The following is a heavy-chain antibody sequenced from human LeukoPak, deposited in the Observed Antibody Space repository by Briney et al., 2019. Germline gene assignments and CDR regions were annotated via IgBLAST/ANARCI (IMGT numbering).Heavy chain of an antibody. D-gene: IGHD1-26*01. Sequence: ASVKVSCKASGYTFTSYDINGVRQATGQGLEWMGWMNPNSGNTGYAQKFQGRVTMTRNTSISTAYMELSRLRSDDTAVYYCARDLGPEELLQHYYYYYYMDVWGKGTTVTISS. V-gene: IGHV1-8*02. CDR3: ARDLGPEELLQHYYYYYYMDV. J-gene: IGHJ6*03. CDR1: GYTFTSYD. CDR2: MNPNSGNT.